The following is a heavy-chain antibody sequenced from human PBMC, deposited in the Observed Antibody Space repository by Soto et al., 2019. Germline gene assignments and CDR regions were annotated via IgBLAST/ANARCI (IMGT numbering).Heavy chain of an antibody. J-gene: IGHJ3*02. CDR3: AKDIVVVIAAGDAFDI. V-gene: IGHV3-23*01. CDR2: ISGNSGST. CDR1: GFTFSNYA. D-gene: IGHD2-15*01. Sequence: EEQLLESGGGLVQPGGSLRLSCSVSGFTFSNYAMIWVRQAPGKGLEWVSGISGNSGSTYYADSVKGRFTISRDNSKNTLYLQMNSLRTEDRAVYYCAKDIVVVIAAGDAFDIWGQGTMVTVSS.